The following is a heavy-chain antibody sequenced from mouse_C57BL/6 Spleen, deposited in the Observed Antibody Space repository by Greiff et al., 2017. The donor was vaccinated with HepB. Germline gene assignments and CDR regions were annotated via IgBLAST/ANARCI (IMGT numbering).Heavy chain of an antibody. D-gene: IGHD1-1*01. V-gene: IGHV1-69*01. CDR2: IDPSDSYT. J-gene: IGHJ4*01. Sequence: VQLQQPGAELVMPGASVKLSCKASGYTFTSYWMHWVKQRTGQGLEWIGEIDPSDSYTNYHQQFKGKSTFTVDKSSSTAYMQLRSLTSEDSAVYYCARGFITTVVATDYAMYYWGQGTSVTVAS. CDR3: ARGFITTVVATDYAMYY. CDR1: GYTFTSYW.